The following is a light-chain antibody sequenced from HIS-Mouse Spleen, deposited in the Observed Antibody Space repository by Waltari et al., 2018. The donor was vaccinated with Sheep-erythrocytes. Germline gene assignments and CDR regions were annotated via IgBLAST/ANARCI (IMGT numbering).Light chain of an antibody. CDR1: SSDVGSYNL. Sequence: QSALTQPASVSGSPGQSITISCTGTSSDVGSYNLVSWYQQHPGKAPKLMIYEGSKRTEGVSNRVSGSKSGNTASLTISGLQAEDEADYYCCSYAGSSTPWVFGGGTKLTVL. V-gene: IGLV2-23*01. J-gene: IGLJ3*02. CDR2: EGS. CDR3: CSYAGSSTPWV.